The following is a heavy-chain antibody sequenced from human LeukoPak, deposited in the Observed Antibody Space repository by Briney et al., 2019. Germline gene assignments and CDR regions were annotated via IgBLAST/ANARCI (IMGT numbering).Heavy chain of an antibody. V-gene: IGHV1-24*01. CDR1: GYTLTELS. CDR2: FDPEDGET. CDR3: ATDGSSGYFAEYFQH. J-gene: IGHJ1*01. D-gene: IGHD3-22*01. Sequence: GASVKVSCKVSGYTLTELSMHWVRQAPGKGLEWMGGFDPEDGETIYAQKFQGRVTMTEDTSTDTAYMELSSLRSEDTAVYYCATDGSSGYFAEYFQHWGQGTLVTVSS.